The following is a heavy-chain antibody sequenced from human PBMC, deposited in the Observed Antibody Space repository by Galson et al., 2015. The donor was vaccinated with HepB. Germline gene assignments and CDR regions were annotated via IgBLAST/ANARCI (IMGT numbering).Heavy chain of an antibody. Sequence: PALVKPTQTLTLTCTFSGFSLNFGAMCVNWIRQPPGKALEWLARIDWDDDKYYSASLKTRLTISKDTSKNQVVLTMTNMDPVDTATYYCARSQPTTPFDPWGQGTLVTVSS. D-gene: IGHD1-1*01. CDR2: IDWDDDK. J-gene: IGHJ5*02. V-gene: IGHV2-70*11. CDR1: GFSLNFGAMC. CDR3: ARSQPTTPFDP.